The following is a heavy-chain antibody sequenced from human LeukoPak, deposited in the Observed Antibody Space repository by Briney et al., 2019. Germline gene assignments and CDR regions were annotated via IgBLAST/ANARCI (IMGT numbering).Heavy chain of an antibody. CDR1: GFTFDDYA. J-gene: IGHJ4*02. CDR2: ISWNSGSI. D-gene: IGHD6-13*01. CDR3: AKGRRIAAALDY. Sequence: GGSLRLSCAASGFTFDDYAMHWVRQAPGKGLEWVSGISWNSGSIGYADSVKGRFTISRDNAKNSLYLQMNSLRAEDTALYYCAKGRRIAAALDYWGQGTLVTVSS. V-gene: IGHV3-9*01.